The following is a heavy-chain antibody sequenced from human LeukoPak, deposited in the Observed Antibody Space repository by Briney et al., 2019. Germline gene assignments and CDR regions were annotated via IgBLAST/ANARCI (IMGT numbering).Heavy chain of an antibody. CDR2: ISYDGSNK. V-gene: IGHV3-30-3*01. Sequence: GRSLRLSCAASGFTFSSYAMHWVRQAPGKGLEWVAVISYDGSNKYYADSVKGRFTISRDNSKNTLYLQMNSLRAEDTAVYYCARDMGADPGYGAFDIWGQGTMVTVSS. D-gene: IGHD1-26*01. J-gene: IGHJ3*02. CDR3: ARDMGADPGYGAFDI. CDR1: GFTFSSYA.